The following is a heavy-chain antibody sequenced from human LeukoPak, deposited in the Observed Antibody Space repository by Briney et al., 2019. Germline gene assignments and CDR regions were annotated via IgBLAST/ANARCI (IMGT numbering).Heavy chain of an antibody. CDR1: GYTFTSYD. J-gene: IGHJ3*02. D-gene: IGHD3-22*01. CDR2: MNPNSGNT. V-gene: IGHV1-8*03. CDR3: ARPTTYYYDSSAYHVDGFDI. Sequence: ASVKVSCKASGYTFTSYDINWVRQATGQGLEWMGWMNPNSGNTGYAQKFQGRVTITADESTNTAYMELSSLRSEDTAVYYCARPTTYYYDSSAYHVDGFDIWGQGTMVTVSS.